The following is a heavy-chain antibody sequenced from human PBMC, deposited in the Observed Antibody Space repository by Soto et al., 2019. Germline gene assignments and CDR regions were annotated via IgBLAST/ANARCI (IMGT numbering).Heavy chain of an antibody. J-gene: IGHJ5*02. D-gene: IGHD2-2*01. CDR2: IYHTGTT. V-gene: IGHV4-30-4*01. Sequence: QVQLQESGPGLVKPSQTLSLTCTVSGGSISNVGYFWSWIRQPPGKGLEWIGFIYHTGTTYYNSSLRSRVSISIDTSKSQFSLKLNSVTAADTVVYYCARVMAAMQNWLDPWGQGTLVTVSP. CDR1: GGSISNVGYF. CDR3: ARVMAAMQNWLDP.